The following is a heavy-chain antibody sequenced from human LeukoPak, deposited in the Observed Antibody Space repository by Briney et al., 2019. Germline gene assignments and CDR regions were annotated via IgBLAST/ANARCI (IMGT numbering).Heavy chain of an antibody. CDR3: ASDGDGYNYVSY. CDR1: GYTFTSYD. J-gene: IGHJ4*02. D-gene: IGHD5-24*01. Sequence: GASVKVSCKASGYTFTSYDINWVRQATGQGLEWRGWMNPNSGNTGYAQKIQGRVTMTRNTSISTAYMELSSLRSEDTAVYYCASDGDGYNYVSYWGQGTLVTVSS. V-gene: IGHV1-8*01. CDR2: MNPNSGNT.